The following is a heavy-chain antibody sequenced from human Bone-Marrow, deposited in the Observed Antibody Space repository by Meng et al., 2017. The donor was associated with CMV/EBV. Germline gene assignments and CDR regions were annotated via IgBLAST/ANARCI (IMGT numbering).Heavy chain of an antibody. J-gene: IGHJ4*02. CDR1: GYTFTGYY. D-gene: IGHD5-24*01. CDR3: ARGNRVEMATIRRPGPYYFDY. Sequence: SVKVSCKASGYTFTGYYMHWVRQAPGQGLEWMGRIIPILGIANYAQKFQGRVTITADKSTSTAYMELSSLRSEDTAVYYCARGNRVEMATIRRPGPYYFDYWGQGTLVPVSS. V-gene: IGHV1-69*04. CDR2: IIPILGIA.